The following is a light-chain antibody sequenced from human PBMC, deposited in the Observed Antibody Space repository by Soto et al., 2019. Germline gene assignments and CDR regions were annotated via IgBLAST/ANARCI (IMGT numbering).Light chain of an antibody. CDR1: QRISSW. CDR2: QAS. V-gene: IGKV1-5*03. J-gene: IGKJ1*01. Sequence: DIQMAQSPSTLSASEGDRVTITCRASQRISSWLAWYQQKPGKAPKLLIYQASTLKSGVPSRFSGSGSGTEFTLTISSLQPDDFATYYCQHYNSYSEAFGQGAKVDIK. CDR3: QHYNSYSEA.